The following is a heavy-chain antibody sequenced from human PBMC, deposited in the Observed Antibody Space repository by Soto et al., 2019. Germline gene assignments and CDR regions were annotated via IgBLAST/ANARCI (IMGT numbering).Heavy chain of an antibody. Sequence: QVQLQESGPGLVKPSGTLSLSCGVSGGSVLSTNWWTWVRQPPGKGLEWIGEIYHSGSTNYNPSLKGRDTISLDKSKNQFSLHLSPMTAADTAVYYCARLYSTRYNTDGLDVWGQGTPVTVS. D-gene: IGHD6-13*01. CDR3: ARLYSTRYNTDGLDV. V-gene: IGHV4-4*02. CDR1: GGSVLSTNW. CDR2: IYHSGST. J-gene: IGHJ6*02.